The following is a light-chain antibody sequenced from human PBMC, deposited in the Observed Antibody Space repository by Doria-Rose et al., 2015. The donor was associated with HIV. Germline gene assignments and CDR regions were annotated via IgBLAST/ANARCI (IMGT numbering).Light chain of an antibody. J-gene: IGKJ1*01. CDR3: HQYGTSWT. CDR2: DGS. CDR1: QSFSSTY. V-gene: IGKV3-20*01. Sequence: TQSPGTLSLSPGEGATLSCRASQSFSSTYLAWYQQKPGQAPSLLIYDGSTRATGIPDRFSASWSGTDFTLTINRLEPEDFALYYCHQYGTSWTFGQGTKVEI.